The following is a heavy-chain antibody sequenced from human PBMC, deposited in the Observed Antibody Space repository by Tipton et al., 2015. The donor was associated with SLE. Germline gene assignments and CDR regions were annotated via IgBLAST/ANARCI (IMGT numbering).Heavy chain of an antibody. Sequence: TLSLTCTVSGGSISSHYWSWIRQPPGQGLEWSGYISYSGSTNYSPSLKSRVTISLDTSKTQFSLNLRSVTAADTANYYCARGGYSSGWYGDYFDYCGQGTLVTVSS. CDR3: ARGGYSSGWYGDYFDY. D-gene: IGHD6-19*01. CDR2: ISYSGST. J-gene: IGHJ4*02. V-gene: IGHV4-59*11. CDR1: GGSISSHY.